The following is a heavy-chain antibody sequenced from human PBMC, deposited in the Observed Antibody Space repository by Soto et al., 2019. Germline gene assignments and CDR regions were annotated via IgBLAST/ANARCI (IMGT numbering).Heavy chain of an antibody. Sequence: QLQLQESGPGLVKPSETLSLTCTVSGGSISSSSYYWGWIRQPPGKGLEWVGSIYYSGSTYYNPSLKGRVTISVDTSKNQFSLKLSSLTAADTAVYYCASLVNYYYGSGSYAFFDYWGQGTLVTVSS. CDR3: ASLVNYYYGSGSYAFFDY. CDR2: IYYSGST. D-gene: IGHD3-10*01. V-gene: IGHV4-39*01. J-gene: IGHJ4*02. CDR1: GGSISSSSYY.